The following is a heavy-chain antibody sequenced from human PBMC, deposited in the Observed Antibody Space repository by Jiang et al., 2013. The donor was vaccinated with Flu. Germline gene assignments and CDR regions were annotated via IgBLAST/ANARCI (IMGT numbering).Heavy chain of an antibody. CDR1: GFTFSSYA. J-gene: IGHJ3*02. V-gene: IGHV3-30*04. D-gene: IGHD3-9*01. Sequence: VQLLESGGGVVQPGRSLRLSCAASGFTFSSYAMHWVRQAPGKGLEWVAVISYDGSNKYYADSVKGRFTISRDNSKNTLYLQMNSLRAEDTAVYYCARDPSYPNYDILTGPDNDAFDIWGQGTMV. CDR2: ISYDGSNK. CDR3: ARDPSYPNYDILTGPDNDAFDI.